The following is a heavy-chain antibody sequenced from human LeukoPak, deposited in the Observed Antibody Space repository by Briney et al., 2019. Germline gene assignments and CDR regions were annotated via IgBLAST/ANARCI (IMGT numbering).Heavy chain of an antibody. D-gene: IGHD3-3*01. CDR3: ARGAPRDYDFWSGYYNCNDY. J-gene: IGHJ4*02. Sequence: GASVKVSCKASGYTFTGYYMHWVRQAPGQGLEWMGWINSNSGGTNYAQKFQGRVTMTRDTSISTAYMELSRLRSDDTAVYYCARGAPRDYDFWSGYYNCNDYWGQGTLVTVSS. CDR2: INSNSGGT. V-gene: IGHV1-2*02. CDR1: GYTFTGYY.